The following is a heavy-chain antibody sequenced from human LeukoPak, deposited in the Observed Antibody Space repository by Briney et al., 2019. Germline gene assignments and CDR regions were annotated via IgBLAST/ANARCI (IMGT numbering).Heavy chain of an antibody. Sequence: GGSLRLSCATSGFNFSDSWMNWVRRAPGKGLQWVASIKEGGSEKYYLDSVKGRFTISRDNAKSALYLQMNSLRAEDTALYYCAKDSACCLGGPDSPSYNWFDPWGQGTLVTVSS. CDR2: IKEGGSEK. J-gene: IGHJ5*02. D-gene: IGHD1-26*01. CDR3: AKDSACCLGGPDSPSYNWFDP. CDR1: GFNFSDSW. V-gene: IGHV3-7*03.